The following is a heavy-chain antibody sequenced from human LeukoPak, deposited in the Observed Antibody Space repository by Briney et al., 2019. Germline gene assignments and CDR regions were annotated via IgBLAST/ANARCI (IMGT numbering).Heavy chain of an antibody. CDR3: ARGGHLRYFDWLFPGY. J-gene: IGHJ4*02. V-gene: IGHV7-4-1*02. Sequence: ASVKVSCKASGYTFTSYAMNWVRQAPGQGLEWMGWINTNTGNPTYAQGFTGRFVFSLDTSVSTAYLQISSLKAEDTAVYYCARGGHLRYFDWLFPGYWGQGTLVTVSS. D-gene: IGHD3-9*01. CDR2: INTNTGNP. CDR1: GYTFTSYA.